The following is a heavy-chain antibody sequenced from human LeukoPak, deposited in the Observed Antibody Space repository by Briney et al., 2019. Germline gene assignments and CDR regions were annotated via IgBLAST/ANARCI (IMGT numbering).Heavy chain of an antibody. V-gene: IGHV1-2*02. CDR3: ARGSSKYVFGYYMDV. CDR1: GYTFTGYY. D-gene: IGHD4-11*01. CDR2: INPKTGGT. Sequence: ASVKVSCKASGYTFTGYYIHWARQAPGQGLEWVGWINPKTGGTNYAQKFLDRVTMTTDMSTSTAYMELIRLRSRDTAVYFCARGSSKYVFGYYMDVWGKGTTIIVS. J-gene: IGHJ6*03.